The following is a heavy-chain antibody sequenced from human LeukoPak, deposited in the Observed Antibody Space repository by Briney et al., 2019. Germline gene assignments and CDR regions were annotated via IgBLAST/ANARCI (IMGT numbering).Heavy chain of an antibody. J-gene: IGHJ1*01. CDR3: ATMGYGDFTKYFQH. CDR1: GFTFSSYA. Sequence: GGSLRLSCAASGFTFSSYAMSWVRQAPGKGLKWVSAISGSGGSTYYADSVKGRFTISRDNSKNTLYLQMNSLRAGDTAVYYCATMGYGDFTKYFQHWGQGTLVTVSS. D-gene: IGHD4-17*01. V-gene: IGHV3-23*01. CDR2: ISGSGGST.